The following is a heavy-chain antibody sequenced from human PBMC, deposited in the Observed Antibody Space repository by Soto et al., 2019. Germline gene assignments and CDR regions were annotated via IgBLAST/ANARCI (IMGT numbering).Heavy chain of an antibody. CDR1: GGSVSSATYY. D-gene: IGHD2-15*01. CDR2: IYYSGRT. Sequence: QVQLQESGPGLVKPSETLSLTCTVSGGSVSSATYYWSWIRQPPGKGLEWIGYIYYSGRTTYNPSHKGPVTISADTSNNQVALMLTSVTTADTAIYYCASGDCSSSRCYSHFHSWGQGSLITVSS. V-gene: IGHV4-61*01. J-gene: IGHJ4*02. CDR3: ASGDCSSSRCYSHFHS.